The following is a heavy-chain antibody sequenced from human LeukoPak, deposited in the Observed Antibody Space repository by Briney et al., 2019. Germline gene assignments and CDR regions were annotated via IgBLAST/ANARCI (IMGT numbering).Heavy chain of an antibody. D-gene: IGHD4-17*01. J-gene: IGHJ6*02. V-gene: IGHV4-30-2*01. Sequence: PSETLSLTCAVSGGSISSCGYSWSWIRQPPGKGLEWIGYIYHSGSTYYNPSLKSRVTILVDRSKNQFSLKLSPVTAADTAVYYCARARLRPYYYGMDVWGQGTTVTVSS. CDR3: ARARLRPYYYGMDV. CDR1: GGSISSCGYS. CDR2: IYHSGST.